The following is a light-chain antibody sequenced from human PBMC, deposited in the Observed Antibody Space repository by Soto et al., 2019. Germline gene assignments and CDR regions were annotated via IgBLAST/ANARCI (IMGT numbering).Light chain of an antibody. Sequence: DIQMTQSPSAVSASVGDRVTIACRASQDISSWLAWYQQKPGKAPKLLIYAASRLQSGVPSRFSGSGSGTDFTLTISSLPPEDFATYYCQEANTFPFTFGPGTKVEI. CDR1: QDISSW. J-gene: IGKJ3*01. V-gene: IGKV1-12*01. CDR3: QEANTFPFT. CDR2: AAS.